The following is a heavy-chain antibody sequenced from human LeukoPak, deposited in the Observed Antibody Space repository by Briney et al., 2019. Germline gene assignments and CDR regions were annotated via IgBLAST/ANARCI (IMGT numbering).Heavy chain of an antibody. CDR1: AFTFSSDS. CDR3: ARVSSSWRTVERWGFDY. CDR2: ISSRGSYI. Sequence: GGSRRLSWAPAAFTFSSDSMGWVRQAPGRGLGWVASISSRGSYIYYADSVKGRFTISRDNAKTSLYLQMNSLRPADTAVYYCARVSSSWRTVERWGFDYWGQGTLVTVSS. D-gene: IGHD6-13*01. J-gene: IGHJ4*02. V-gene: IGHV3-21*01.